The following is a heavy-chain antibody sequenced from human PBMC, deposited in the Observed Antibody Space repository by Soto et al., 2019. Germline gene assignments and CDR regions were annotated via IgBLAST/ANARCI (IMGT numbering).Heavy chain of an antibody. Sequence: EVQLVQSGGGLVQPGGSLRLACAASGFSFSSYAMSWVRQAPGKGLEWVSAISGSGDSTYYADSVKGRFTISRDTSKNTLYLQMDSLRAEDTALYYCAKSYSSNWYDYFDYWGQGTLVTVSS. V-gene: IGHV3-23*04. D-gene: IGHD6-13*01. CDR1: GFSFSSYA. CDR3: AKSYSSNWYDYFDY. CDR2: ISGSGDST. J-gene: IGHJ4*02.